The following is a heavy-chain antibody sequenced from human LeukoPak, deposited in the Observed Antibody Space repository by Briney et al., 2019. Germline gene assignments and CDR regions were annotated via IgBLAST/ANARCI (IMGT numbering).Heavy chain of an antibody. V-gene: IGHV4-34*01. CDR1: GGAFSGYY. CDR2: INHSGST. CDR3: ARGAQLNYFDY. J-gene: IGHJ4*02. Sequence: SETLSLTCAVYGGAFSGYYWSWIRQPPGKGLEWIGEINHSGSTNYNPSLKSRVTISVDTSKNQISLKLSSVTAADTAVYYCARGAQLNYFDYWGQGTLVTVSS. D-gene: IGHD6-13*01.